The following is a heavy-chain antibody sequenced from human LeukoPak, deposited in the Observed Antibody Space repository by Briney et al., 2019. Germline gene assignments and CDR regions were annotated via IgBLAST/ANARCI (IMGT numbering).Heavy chain of an antibody. D-gene: IGHD6-19*01. Sequence: SETLSLTCTVSGGSISSTSYYWGWIRQPAGKGLEWIGRIYTSGSTNHNPSLKSRVTMSVDTSKNQFSLKLSSVTAADTAVYYCARDLAEYETEIAVGGEFDYWGQGTLVTVSS. CDR2: IYTSGST. CDR3: ARDLAEYETEIAVGGEFDY. CDR1: GGSISSTSYY. J-gene: IGHJ4*02. V-gene: IGHV4-61*02.